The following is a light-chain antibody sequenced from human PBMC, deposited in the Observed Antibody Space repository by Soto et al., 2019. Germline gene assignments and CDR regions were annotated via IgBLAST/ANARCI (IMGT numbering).Light chain of an antibody. Sequence: DVQMTQTPYTLSASVGERVIITCRASQTISSWLAWYQQKPGNAPKLLIYDASSLESGVPSRFSGSGSATEFTLTISSLQPDDFATYYCQHYNNYWTFCQRTKADVK. CDR3: QHYNNYWT. J-gene: IGKJ1*01. CDR1: QTISSW. V-gene: IGKV1-5*01. CDR2: DAS.